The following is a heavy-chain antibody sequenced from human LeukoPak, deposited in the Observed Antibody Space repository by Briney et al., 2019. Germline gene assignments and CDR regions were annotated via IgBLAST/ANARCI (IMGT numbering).Heavy chain of an antibody. D-gene: IGHD6-19*01. CDR1: GFSVSSNY. CDR2: IYSGGRTEYP. V-gene: IGHV3-53*01. CDR3: ARSRDSSGRYPFQH. Sequence: GGSLRLSCAASGFSVSSNYMSWVRQAPGKGPEWVSVIYSGGRTEYPEYADSVKGRFTISRDKSKNPLYLQVNSLRAEATAVYYCARSRDSSGRYPFQHWGQGTLVTVSS. J-gene: IGHJ1*01.